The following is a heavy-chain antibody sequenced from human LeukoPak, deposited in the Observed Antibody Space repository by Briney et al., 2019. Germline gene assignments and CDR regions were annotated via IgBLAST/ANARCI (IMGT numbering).Heavy chain of an antibody. J-gene: IGHJ4*02. CDR3: AKDIDYGGAN. Sequence: GGSLRLSCAASGFTFSNYGMHWVRQAPGTGLEWVALISYDGNNKYYSDSMKGRFTISRDNSKNTLYLQMNSLRAEDTAVYYCAKDIDYGGANWGQGTLVIVSS. CDR1: GFTFSNYG. CDR2: ISYDGNNK. V-gene: IGHV3-30*18. D-gene: IGHD4-23*01.